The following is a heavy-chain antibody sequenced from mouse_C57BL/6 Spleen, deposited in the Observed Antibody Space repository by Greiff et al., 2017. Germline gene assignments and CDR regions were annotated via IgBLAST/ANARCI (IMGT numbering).Heavy chain of an antibody. CDR3: ARCYYDYLYYAMDY. J-gene: IGHJ4*01. Sequence: VQLQQPGAELVKPGASVKLSCKASGFTFTSYWMHWVKQRPGRGLEWIGRIDPNSGGTKYNENFKSKATLTVYKPSSTAYMQLSSLTSEDSAVDYCARCYYDYLYYAMDYWGKGTSVTVSS. CDR2: IDPNSGGT. V-gene: IGHV1-72*01. D-gene: IGHD2-4*01. CDR1: GFTFTSYW.